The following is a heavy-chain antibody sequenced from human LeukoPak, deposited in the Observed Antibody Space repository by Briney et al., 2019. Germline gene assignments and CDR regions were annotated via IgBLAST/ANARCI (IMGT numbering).Heavy chain of an antibody. J-gene: IGHJ4*02. V-gene: IGHV3-53*01. CDR1: GFTVSSNY. D-gene: IGHD5-24*01. CDR3: ARVSGLEMATLRY. CDR2: IYSGGST. Sequence: GGSLRLSCAASGFTVSSNYVSWVRQAPGKGLEWVSVIYSGGSTYYADSVKGRFTISRDNSKNTLYLQMNSLRAEDTAVYYCARVSGLEMATLRYWGQGTLVTVSS.